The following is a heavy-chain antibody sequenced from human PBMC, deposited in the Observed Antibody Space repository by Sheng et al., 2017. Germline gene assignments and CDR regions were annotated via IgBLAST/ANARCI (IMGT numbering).Heavy chain of an antibody. CDR1: QFTFGTYA. D-gene: IGHD1-7*01. Sequence: EMQLVESGGALVQTGGSLRLSCVSSQFTFGTYAMSWVRQAPGKGLEWVSAISGSGGSANYADSVKGRFSLSRDNSKNTLYLQMNSLRAEDTAVYYCAKKGGMELPNYYMGVWGQGP. CDR3: AKKGGMELPNYYMGV. CDR2: ISGSGGSA. V-gene: IGHV3-23*04. J-gene: IGHJ6*03.